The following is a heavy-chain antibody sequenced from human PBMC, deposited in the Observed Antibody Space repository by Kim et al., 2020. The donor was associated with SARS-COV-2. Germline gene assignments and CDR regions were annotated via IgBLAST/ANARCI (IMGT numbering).Heavy chain of an antibody. CDR3: AKNPSRLLPYPWLDNYGLDV. CDR2: ISFDGRNK. V-gene: IGHV3-30*18. Sequence: GGSLRLSCAASGFTFSDFGIHWVRQAPGKGLEWVAVISFDGRNKYYADSVKGRFTISRDNSKNTLYLQMNTLSPEDTAIYYCAKNPSRLLPYPWLDNYGLDVWGRGTTVTVSS. CDR1: GFTFSDFG. J-gene: IGHJ6*02. D-gene: IGHD3-3*01.